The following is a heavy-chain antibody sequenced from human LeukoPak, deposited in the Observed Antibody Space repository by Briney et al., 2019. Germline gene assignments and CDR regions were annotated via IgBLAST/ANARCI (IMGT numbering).Heavy chain of an antibody. Sequence: SQTLSLTCTVSGGSISSGGYYWSWIRQHPGKGLEWIGYIYYSGSTYYNPSLKSRITISVDTSKNQFSLKLSSVTAADTAVYYCARAPGGLKNWFDPWGQGTLVTVSS. D-gene: IGHD3-16*01. CDR2: IYYSGST. CDR1: GGSISSGGYY. V-gene: IGHV4-31*03. J-gene: IGHJ5*02. CDR3: ARAPGGLKNWFDP.